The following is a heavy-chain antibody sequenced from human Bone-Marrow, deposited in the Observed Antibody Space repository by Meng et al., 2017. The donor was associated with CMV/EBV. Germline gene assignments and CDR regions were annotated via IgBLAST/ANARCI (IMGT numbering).Heavy chain of an antibody. V-gene: IGHV1-2*02. Sequence: ASVKVSCKASGYTFTGYYMHWVRQAPGQGLEWMGWINPNSGGTNYAQKFQGRVTMTRDTSISTAYMELSRLRSNDTAVYHCAGSVPAASYYYGMDVWGQGTMVTVSS. CDR2: INPNSGGT. J-gene: IGHJ6*02. CDR1: GYTFTGYY. CDR3: AGSVPAASYYYGMDV. D-gene: IGHD2-2*01.